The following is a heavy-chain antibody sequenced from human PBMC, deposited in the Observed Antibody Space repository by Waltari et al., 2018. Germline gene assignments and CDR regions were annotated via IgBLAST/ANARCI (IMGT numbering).Heavy chain of an antibody. V-gene: IGHV3-30*03. D-gene: IGHD1-20*01. CDR3: VNSADY. J-gene: IGHJ4*02. CDR1: GFTFSSYG. CDR2: ISYDGSNK. Sequence: QVQLVESGGGVVQPGRSLRLSCAASGFTFSSYGMHWVRQAPGKGLEWVAVISYDGSNKYYADSVKGRFTISRDNSKNTLYLQMNSLRAEDTAVYYCVNSADYWGQGTLVTVSS.